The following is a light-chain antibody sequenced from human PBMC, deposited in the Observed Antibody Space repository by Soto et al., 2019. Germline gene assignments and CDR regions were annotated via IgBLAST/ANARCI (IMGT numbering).Light chain of an antibody. J-gene: IGLJ1*01. CDR3: CSYAGSTFYV. CDR2: GGD. CDR1: SSDIETYNL. Sequence: QSALTQPASVSGSPGQSITISCTGTSSDIETYNLVSWYQQHPVKAPTLISYGGDKRPPGVSNRFSGYKSGNTASLTISGLQAEDEADYYCCSYAGSTFYVFGTGTKLTVL. V-gene: IGLV2-23*01.